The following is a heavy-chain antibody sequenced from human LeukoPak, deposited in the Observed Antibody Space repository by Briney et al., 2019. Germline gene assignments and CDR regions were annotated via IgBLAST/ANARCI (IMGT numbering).Heavy chain of an antibody. Sequence: GASVKVSCKASGYTFTSYGISWVRQAPGQGLEWMGWISAYNGNTNYAQKLQGRVTMTTDTSTSTAYMELRSLRSDDTAVYYCARERRGYYYGSGSYYTSFSDWGQGTLVTVSS. D-gene: IGHD3-10*01. CDR3: ARERRGYYYGSGSYYTSFSD. V-gene: IGHV1-18*01. CDR2: ISAYNGNT. J-gene: IGHJ4*02. CDR1: GYTFTSYG.